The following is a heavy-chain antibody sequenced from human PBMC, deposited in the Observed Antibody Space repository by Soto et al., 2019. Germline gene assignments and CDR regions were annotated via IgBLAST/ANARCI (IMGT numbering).Heavy chain of an antibody. Sequence: PGGSLRLSCAASGFTFSSYAMSWVRQAPGKGLECVAVISDDGGSKYYADSVQGRFTISRDNSKNTLYLQMNSLRAEDTAVYYCAKERSGYCTNGVCYDAFDIWGQGTMVTVSS. D-gene: IGHD2-8*01. CDR2: ISDDGGSK. CDR3: AKERSGYCTNGVCYDAFDI. CDR1: GFTFSSYA. J-gene: IGHJ3*02. V-gene: IGHV3-30*18.